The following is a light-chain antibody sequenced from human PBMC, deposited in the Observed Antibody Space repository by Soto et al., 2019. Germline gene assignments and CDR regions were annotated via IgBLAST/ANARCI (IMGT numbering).Light chain of an antibody. CDR1: QSVSSN. CDR2: GAS. CDR3: QQYNDWPLT. V-gene: IGKV3-15*01. J-gene: IGKJ1*01. Sequence: EIVMTQSPATLSVSPGERATLSCRASQSVSSNLAWYQRKPGQAPRLLIYGASTRATGIPARFSGSGSGTEFTLTISSLQSEDFALYYCQQYNDWPLTFGQGTKVDI.